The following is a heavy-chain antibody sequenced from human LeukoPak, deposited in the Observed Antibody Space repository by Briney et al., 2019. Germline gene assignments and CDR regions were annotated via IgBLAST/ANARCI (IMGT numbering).Heavy chain of an antibody. Sequence: PSETLSLTCAVYGGSFSGYYWSWIRQPPGKGLEWIGEINHSGSTNYNPSLKSRVTISVDTSKNQFSLKLSSVTAADTAVYYCARHRIAARPGWFDPWGQGTLVTVSS. CDR3: ARHRIAARPGWFDP. CDR2: INHSGST. D-gene: IGHD6-6*01. V-gene: IGHV4-34*01. CDR1: GGSFSGYY. J-gene: IGHJ5*02.